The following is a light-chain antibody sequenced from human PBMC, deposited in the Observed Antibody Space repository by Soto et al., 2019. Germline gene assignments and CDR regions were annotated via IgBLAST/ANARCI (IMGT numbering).Light chain of an antibody. CDR1: QSVSSN. CDR3: QQYNNWPPLT. V-gene: IGKV3-15*01. CDR2: GAS. J-gene: IGKJ4*01. Sequence: ETVMTQSPATLSVSPGERATLSCRASQSVSSNLAWYQQKPGQVPRLLIYGASTRATGIPARFSGSGSGTEFTLTISSLQSEDFAVYYCQQYNNWPPLTFGGGTKVDIK.